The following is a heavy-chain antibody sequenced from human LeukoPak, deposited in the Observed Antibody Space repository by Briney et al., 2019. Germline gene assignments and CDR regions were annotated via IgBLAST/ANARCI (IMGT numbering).Heavy chain of an antibody. Sequence: GDSLKISCKGSGYSFGNYWIAWVRQMPGKGLEWMGIIYPGDSDTSYSPSFQGQVTISADKSISTAYLQWSSLKASDTAMYYCARLAYSSSYYDYYYYMDVWGKGTTVTVSS. CDR1: GYSFGNYW. V-gene: IGHV5-51*01. D-gene: IGHD6-13*01. CDR3: ARLAYSSSYYDYYYYMDV. CDR2: IYPGDSDT. J-gene: IGHJ6*03.